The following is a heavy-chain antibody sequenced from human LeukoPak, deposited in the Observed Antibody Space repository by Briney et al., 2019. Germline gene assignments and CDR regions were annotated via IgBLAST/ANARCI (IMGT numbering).Heavy chain of an antibody. V-gene: IGHV4-59*01. CDR3: TREGYDGSGYYLDY. CDR1: SGSINNYY. J-gene: IGHJ4*02. Sequence: SETLSLTCAVSSGSINNYYWGWIRQPPGKGLEWLGYIHSSGSTNYNPSLKSRVTILVDTSKNQFSLKLTSVTAADTAVYYCTREGYDGSGYYLDYWSQGILVTVSS. D-gene: IGHD3-22*01. CDR2: IHSSGST.